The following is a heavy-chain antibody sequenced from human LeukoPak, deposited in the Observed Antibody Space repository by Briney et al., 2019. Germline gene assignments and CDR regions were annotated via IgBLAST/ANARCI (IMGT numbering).Heavy chain of an antibody. V-gene: IGHV3-23*01. J-gene: IGHJ4*02. D-gene: IGHD3-22*01. Sequence: GGSLRLSCAASGFTFSSYAMSWVRQAPGKGLEWVSAISGSGGSTYCADSVKGRFTISRDNSKNTLYLQMNSLRAEDTAVYYCAKIASVQHYYDSSGYYYYWGQGTLVTVSS. CDR2: ISGSGGST. CDR3: AKIASVQHYYDSSGYYYY. CDR1: GFTFSSYA.